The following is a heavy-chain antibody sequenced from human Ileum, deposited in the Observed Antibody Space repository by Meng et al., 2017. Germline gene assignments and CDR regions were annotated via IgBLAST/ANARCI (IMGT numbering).Heavy chain of an antibody. D-gene: IGHD3/OR15-3a*01. CDR1: DFTLGTYS. CDR3: ARDWDWVVWDL. CDR2: IKPDGRTT. Sequence: VQRVEAGGRLLPPGGALTFSCAGSDFTLGTYSMHWLRQAQGKGLVWVSQIKPDGRTTAYADSVKGRFTISRDDAQNTLYLEMNSLKAEDAAVYYCARDWDWVVWDLWGQGTLVTVSS. V-gene: IGHV3-74*03. J-gene: IGHJ5*02.